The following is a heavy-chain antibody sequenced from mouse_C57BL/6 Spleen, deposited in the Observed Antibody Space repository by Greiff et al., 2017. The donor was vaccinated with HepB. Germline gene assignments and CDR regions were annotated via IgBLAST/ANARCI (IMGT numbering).Heavy chain of an antibody. CDR3: ARDYYGSSSYYFDY. Sequence: EVQVVESGPGLVKPSQSLSLTCSVTGYSITSGYYWNWIRQFPGNKLEWMGYISYDGSNNYNPSLKNRISITRDTSKNQFFLKLNSVTTEDTATYYCARDYYGSSSYYFDYWGQGTTLTVSS. V-gene: IGHV3-6*01. CDR1: GYSITSGYY. J-gene: IGHJ2*01. CDR2: ISYDGSN. D-gene: IGHD1-1*01.